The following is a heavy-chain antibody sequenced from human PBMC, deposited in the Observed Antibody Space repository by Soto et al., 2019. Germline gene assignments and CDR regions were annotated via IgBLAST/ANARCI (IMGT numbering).Heavy chain of an antibody. CDR3: ARVGSSSVVGHFDY. CDR2: INPNSGGT. J-gene: IGHJ4*02. V-gene: IGHV1-2*02. CDR1: GNTFTGYY. Sequence: ASVKVSCKAAGNTFTGYYMQWLRQAPGQGLEWMGWINPNSGGTNYAQKFQGRVTMSRDTSISTAYRELSRLRSDDTAVYYCARVGSSSVVGHFDYWGQGTLVTVSS. D-gene: IGHD6-6*01.